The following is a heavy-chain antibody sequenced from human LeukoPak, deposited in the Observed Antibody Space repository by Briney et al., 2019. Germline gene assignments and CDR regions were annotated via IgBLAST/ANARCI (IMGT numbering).Heavy chain of an antibody. CDR2: INPSGGST. Sequence: ASVKVSCKASGYTFTSYYMHWVRQAPGQGLEWMGIINPSGGSTSYAQKFQGRVTMTRDTSTSTAYMELSRLRSDDTAVYYCARVGLPNHYYYYMDVWGKGTTVTVSS. CDR3: ARVGLPNHYYYYMDV. CDR1: GYTFTSYY. J-gene: IGHJ6*03. V-gene: IGHV1-46*01.